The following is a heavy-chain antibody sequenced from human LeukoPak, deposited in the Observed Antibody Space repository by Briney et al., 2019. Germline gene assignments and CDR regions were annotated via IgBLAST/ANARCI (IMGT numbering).Heavy chain of an antibody. CDR2: ISHDGHNT. CDR3: TKGWENFDS. J-gene: IGHJ5*01. D-gene: IGHD1-26*01. V-gene: IGHV3-23*01. Sequence: GGSLRLSCVGSGFPFNSSSMSWVRQTPGKGLEWVSSISHDGHNTHYADSVRGRFTVSRDNSKNALTVQMNRLRAEDAALYFCTKGWENFDSWGQGFLVTVSS. CDR1: GFPFNSSS.